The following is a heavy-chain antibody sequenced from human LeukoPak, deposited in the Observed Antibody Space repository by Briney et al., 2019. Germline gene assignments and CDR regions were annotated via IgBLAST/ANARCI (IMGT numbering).Heavy chain of an antibody. CDR2: INHSGST. CDR3: ARGRGYYYDSSGYDY. Sequence: SETLSLTCAVYGGSFSGYYWSLIRQPPGKGLEWIGEINHSGSTNYNPSLKSRVTISVDTSKNQFSLKLSSVTAADTAVYYCARGRGYYYDSSGYDYWGQGTLVTVSS. J-gene: IGHJ4*02. CDR1: GGSFSGYY. D-gene: IGHD3-22*01. V-gene: IGHV4-34*01.